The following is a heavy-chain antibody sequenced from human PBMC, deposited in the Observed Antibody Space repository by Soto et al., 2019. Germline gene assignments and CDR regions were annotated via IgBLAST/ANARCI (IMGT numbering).Heavy chain of an antibody. J-gene: IGHJ5*02. CDR2: IWYDGSNK. D-gene: IGHD2-15*01. CDR1: GFTFSSYG. CDR3: ARDHVSSGGSGINWFDP. V-gene: IGHV3-33*01. Sequence: QVQLVESGGGVVQPGRSLRLSCAASGFTFSSYGMHWVRQTPGKGLEWVAVIWYDGSNKYYADSVKGRFTISRDNSKNTLYLQMNSLRAEDTAVYYCARDHVSSGGSGINWFDPWGQGTLVTVSS.